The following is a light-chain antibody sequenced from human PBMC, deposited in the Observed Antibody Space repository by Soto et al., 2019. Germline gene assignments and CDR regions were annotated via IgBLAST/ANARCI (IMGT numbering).Light chain of an antibody. V-gene: IGLV3-21*02. CDR1: NFGTNG. CDR3: QVWDGATDRVL. Sequence: ELTQPPSVSVAPGQTARITCERDNFGTNGVRWYQRKPGQAPVLVVYDDNDRPPGIPERFSASNSGDTATLTISRVGAGDEADYFCQVWDGATDRVLFGGGTKVTVL. CDR2: DDN. J-gene: IGLJ2*01.